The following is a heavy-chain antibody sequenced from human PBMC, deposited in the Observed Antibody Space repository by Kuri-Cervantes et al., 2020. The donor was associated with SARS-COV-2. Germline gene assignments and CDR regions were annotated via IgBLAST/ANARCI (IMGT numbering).Heavy chain of an antibody. V-gene: IGHV1-2*02. CDR1: GYTFTGYY. CDR3: ARDADSSSWYPGAFDI. D-gene: IGHD6-13*01. CDR2: INPNRGGT. J-gene: IGHJ3*02. Sequence: ASVKVSCKASGYTFTGYYMHWVRQAPGQGLEWMGWINPNRGGTNYAQKFQGRVTMTRDTSISTAYMELSRLRSDDTAVYYCARDADSSSWYPGAFDIWGQGTMVTVSS.